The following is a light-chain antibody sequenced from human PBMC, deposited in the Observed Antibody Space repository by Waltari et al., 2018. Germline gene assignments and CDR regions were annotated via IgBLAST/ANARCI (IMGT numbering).Light chain of an antibody. V-gene: IGKV3-20*01. J-gene: IGKJ1*01. CDR2: GPS. CDR3: QQYGSSPWT. Sequence: EIVLTQSPGPLSLSPGERATLSCRASQSVSSSDLAWYQQKPGQAPRLLIYGPSSRATGIPDRFSGSGSGTDFTLTISRMEPEDFAVYYCQQYGSSPWTFGQGTKVEIK. CDR1: QSVSSSD.